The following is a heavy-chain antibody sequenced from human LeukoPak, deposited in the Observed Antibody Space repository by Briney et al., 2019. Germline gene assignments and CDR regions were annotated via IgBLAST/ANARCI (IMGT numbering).Heavy chain of an antibody. V-gene: IGHV4-59*01. CDR2: IYYSGST. CDR3: ARGCTNGVCYTD. J-gene: IGHJ4*02. Sequence: SETLSLTRTVSGGSISSYYWSWIRQPPGKGLEWIGYIYYSGSTNYNPSLKSRVTISVDTSKNQFSLKLSSVTAADTAVYYCARGCTNGVCYTDWGQGTLVTVSS. CDR1: GGSISSYY. D-gene: IGHD2-8*01.